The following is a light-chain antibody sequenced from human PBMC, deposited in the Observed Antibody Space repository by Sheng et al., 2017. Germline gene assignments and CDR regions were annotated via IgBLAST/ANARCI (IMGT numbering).Light chain of an antibody. V-gene: IGKV3-11*01. J-gene: IGKJ4*01. CDR2: EAS. CDR1: QTVYSH. CDR3: QQYDKWPLP. Sequence: EIVLTQSPATLALSPGERATLSCRASQTVYSHLAWYQQKPGQAPRLLIYEASNRATGIPARFSGSGSGTDFTLTISSLEPEDFAVYYCQQYDKWPLPFGGGTKVEIK.